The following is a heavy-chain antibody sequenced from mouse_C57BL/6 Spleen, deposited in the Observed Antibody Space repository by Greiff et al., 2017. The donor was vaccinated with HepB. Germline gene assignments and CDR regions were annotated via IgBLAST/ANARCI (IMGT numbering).Heavy chain of an antibody. CDR2: INPNNGGT. CDR1: GYTFTDYN. D-gene: IGHD1-1*01. V-gene: IGHV1-18*01. Sequence: VQLKESGPELVKPGASVKIPCKASGYTFTDYNMDWVKQSHGKSLEWIGDINPNNGGTIYNQKFKGKATLTVDKSSSTAYMELRSLTSEDTAVYYCARSDYYGSSYFDYWGQGTTLTVSS. J-gene: IGHJ2*01. CDR3: ARSDYYGSSYFDY.